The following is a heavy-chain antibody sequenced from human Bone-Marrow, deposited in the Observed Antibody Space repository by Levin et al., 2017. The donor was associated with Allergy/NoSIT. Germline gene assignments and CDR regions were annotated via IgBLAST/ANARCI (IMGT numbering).Heavy chain of an antibody. D-gene: IGHD3-10*01. CDR3: ARRAYDSVIMAGNNWFDP. CDR2: IHPGDSNA. Sequence: ASVKVSCRDSGSRFSSYWIGWVRQLPGKGLEWMGIIHPGDSNALYSPSLQGQVTISADKSINTIYLQWNSLKASDTAIYYCARRAYDSVIMAGNNWFDPWGQGTLVTVSS. CDR1: GSRFSSYW. V-gene: IGHV5-51*01. J-gene: IGHJ5*02.